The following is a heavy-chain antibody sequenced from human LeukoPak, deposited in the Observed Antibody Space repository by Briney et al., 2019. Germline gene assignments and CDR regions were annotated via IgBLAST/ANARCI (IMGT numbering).Heavy chain of an antibody. D-gene: IGHD3-10*02. J-gene: IGHJ6*04. CDR1: GFTFSSYE. CDR2: ISSSGSTI. Sequence: GGSLRLSCAASGFTFSSYEMNWVRQAPGKGLEWVSYISSSGSTIYYADSVKGRFTISRDNAENSLYLQMNSLRAEDTAVYYCAELGITMIGGVWGKGTTVTLSS. V-gene: IGHV3-48*03. CDR3: AELGITMIGGV.